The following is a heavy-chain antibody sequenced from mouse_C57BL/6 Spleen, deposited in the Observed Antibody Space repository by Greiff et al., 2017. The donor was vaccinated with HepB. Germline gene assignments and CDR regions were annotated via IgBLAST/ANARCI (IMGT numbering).Heavy chain of an antibody. CDR2: INYDGSST. J-gene: IGHJ1*03. Sequence: EVKLMESEGGLVQPGSSMKLSCTASGFTFSDYYMAWVRQVPEKGLEWVANINYDGSSTYYLDSLKSRFIISRDNAKNILYLQMSSLKSEDTATYYCAREEPRYFDVWGTGTTVTVSS. V-gene: IGHV5-16*01. CDR1: GFTFSDYY. CDR3: AREEPRYFDV.